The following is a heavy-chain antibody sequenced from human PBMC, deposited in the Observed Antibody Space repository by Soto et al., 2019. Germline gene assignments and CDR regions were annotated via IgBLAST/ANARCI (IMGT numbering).Heavy chain of an antibody. CDR3: ARSGDTSGNYAKYYFDY. Sequence: AGSLRLSCAASGFTFSRYSMNWVRQAPGKGLEWVSSISSSSSNIYYADSVKGRFTISRDNAKNSLYLQMNSLRAEDTAVYYCARSGDTSGNYAKYYFDYWGQGTLVTVSS. CDR2: ISSSSSNI. D-gene: IGHD1-1*01. CDR1: GFTFSRYS. V-gene: IGHV3-21*01. J-gene: IGHJ4*02.